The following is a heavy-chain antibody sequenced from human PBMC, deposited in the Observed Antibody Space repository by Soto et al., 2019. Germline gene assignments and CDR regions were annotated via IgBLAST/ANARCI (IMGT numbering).Heavy chain of an antibody. J-gene: IGHJ5*02. CDR2: TYYRSKWYN. CDR1: GDSVSSNRAA. V-gene: IGHV6-1*01. D-gene: IGHD1-7*01. Sequence: SQTLSLTCAISGDSVSSNRAAWNWIRQSPSRGLEWLGRTYYRSKWYNDYAVSVKSRITINPDTSKNQFSLQLNSVTPEDTAVYYCARVRASNWNYYNWFDPWGQGTLVTVSS. CDR3: ARVRASNWNYYNWFDP.